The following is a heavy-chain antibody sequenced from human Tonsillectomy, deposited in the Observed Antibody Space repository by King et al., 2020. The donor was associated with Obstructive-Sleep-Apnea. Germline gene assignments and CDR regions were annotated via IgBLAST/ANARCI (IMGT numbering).Heavy chain of an antibody. CDR2: IKQDGSEK. D-gene: IGHD2-2*01. J-gene: IGHJ4*02. V-gene: IGHV3-7*01. Sequence: VQLVESGGGLVQPGGSLRLSCAASGFTFSSYWMSWVRQAPGKGLEWVASIKQDGSEKYYVDSVKGRFTISRDNAKNSLYLQMNSLRAEDTAVYYCARDPRIVVVPAASFDYWGQGTLVTVSS. CDR1: GFTFSSYW. CDR3: ARDPRIVVVPAASFDY.